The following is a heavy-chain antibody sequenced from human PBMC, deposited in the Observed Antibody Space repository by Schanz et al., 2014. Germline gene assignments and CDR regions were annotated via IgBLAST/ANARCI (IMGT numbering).Heavy chain of an antibody. CDR2: IWYDGSNK. Sequence: QVRLVESGGGVVQLGRSLRFSWEASGFTLSSYGMHWVRQAPGKGLEWVAVIWYDGSNKYYADSVKGRFTISRDNSKNTLYLQMNSLRAEDTAIYYCAKDAPYPFDLWGRGTLITVSS. CDR1: GFTLSSYG. J-gene: IGHJ2*01. CDR3: AKDAPYPFDL. V-gene: IGHV3-33*06.